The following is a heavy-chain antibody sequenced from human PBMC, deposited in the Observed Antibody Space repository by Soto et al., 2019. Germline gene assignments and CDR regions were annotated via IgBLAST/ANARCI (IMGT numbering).Heavy chain of an antibody. D-gene: IGHD3-22*01. CDR1: GYTFTSYD. CDR2: MNPNSGNT. V-gene: IGHV1-8*01. J-gene: IGHJ4*02. CDR3: ARGALYYRSGYHFDY. Sequence: SVNVSCKASGYTFTSYDINWVRQATGQGLEWMGWMNPNSGNTGYAQKFQGRVTMTGNTSTSTAYMELSSLRSEDTAVYYCARGALYYRSGYHFDYWGQGTLVTVSS.